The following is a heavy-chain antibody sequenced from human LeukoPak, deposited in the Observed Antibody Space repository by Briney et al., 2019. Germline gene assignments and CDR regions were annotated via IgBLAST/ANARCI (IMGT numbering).Heavy chain of an antibody. CDR3: AREGRFWEWLSQPAYYMDV. CDR2: ISYDGSNK. Sequence: GGSLRLSCAASGFTFSSYAMHWVRQAPGKGLEWVAVISYDGSNKYYADSVKGRFTISRDNSKNTLYLQMNSLRAEDTAVYYCAREGRFWEWLSQPAYYMDVWGKGTTVTVSS. V-gene: IGHV3-30*01. J-gene: IGHJ6*03. CDR1: GFTFSSYA. D-gene: IGHD3-3*01.